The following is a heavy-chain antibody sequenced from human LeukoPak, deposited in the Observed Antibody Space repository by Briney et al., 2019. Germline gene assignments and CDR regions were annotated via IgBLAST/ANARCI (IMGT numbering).Heavy chain of an antibody. V-gene: IGHV3-48*03. Sequence: PGGSLRLSCAASGFPFNSYEMNWVRQASGKGLEWVSYISSSGSSIYYAHSLKGRFTISRDNAKNSPYLQMNSLRAEDTAVYYCAGPLYGDYTLFDYWGQGTLVTVSS. J-gene: IGHJ4*02. CDR1: GFPFNSYE. D-gene: IGHD4-17*01. CDR3: AGPLYGDYTLFDY. CDR2: ISSSGSSI.